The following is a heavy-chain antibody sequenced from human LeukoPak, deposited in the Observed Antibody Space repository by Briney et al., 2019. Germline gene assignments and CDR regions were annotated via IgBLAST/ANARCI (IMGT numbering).Heavy chain of an antibody. CDR1: GYSISSGYY. CDR3: ARGDYFSMGFDY. V-gene: IGHV4-38-2*02. Sequence: PSETLSLTCTVSGYSISSGYYWGWIRQPPGKGLEWIGSIYHSGSTYYNPSLKSRVTISVDTSKNQFSLKLSSVTAADSAVYYCARGDYFSMGFDYWGQGTLVTVSS. J-gene: IGHJ4*02. D-gene: IGHD2/OR15-2a*01. CDR2: IYHSGST.